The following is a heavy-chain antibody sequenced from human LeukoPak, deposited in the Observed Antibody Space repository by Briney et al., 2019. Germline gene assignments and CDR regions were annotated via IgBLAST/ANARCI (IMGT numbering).Heavy chain of an antibody. V-gene: IGHV3-21*05. CDR2: ISSISSYT. CDR3: AREIRGYRYGYFDS. CDR1: GFTFSRYW. D-gene: IGHD5-18*01. Sequence: GGALGLSCAVSGFTFSRYWMQCVPGAPGKGLEWVSYISSISSYTIYTDAVKGRFAFSGGNAKNSLNLHMNSLRAEATAVYYCAREIRGYRYGYFDSWGQGTLVTVSS. J-gene: IGHJ4*02.